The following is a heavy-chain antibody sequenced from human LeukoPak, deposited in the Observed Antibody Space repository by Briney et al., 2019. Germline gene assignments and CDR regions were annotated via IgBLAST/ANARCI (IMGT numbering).Heavy chain of an antibody. CDR1: GFTFGDYA. CDR3: TRALIVGATMWY. CDR2: IRSKAYGGTT. D-gene: IGHD1-26*01. V-gene: IGHV3-49*04. Sequence: GGSLRLSCTASGFTFGDYAMSWVRQAPGKGLEWVGFIRSKAYGGTTEYAASVKGRFTISRDDSKSIAYLQINSLKTEDTAVYYCTRALIVGATMWYWGQGTLVTVSS. J-gene: IGHJ4*02.